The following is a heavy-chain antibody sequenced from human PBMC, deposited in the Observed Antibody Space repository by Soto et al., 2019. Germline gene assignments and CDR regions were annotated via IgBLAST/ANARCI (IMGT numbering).Heavy chain of an antibody. CDR3: ARRDSHGYFRYFDN. D-gene: IGHD4-17*01. V-gene: IGHV1-69*06. Sequence: QVQLVQSGAEVKRPGSSVKVSCKASGGTFSSYPISWVRQAPGQGLEWMGGTNGNLGTGNYAQKFRGRLTITKDISTTHVYMELGHLTSEDTAVYYCARRDSHGYFRYFDNWGQGTLVTVSS. CDR1: GGTFSSYP. J-gene: IGHJ4*02. CDR2: TNGNLGTG.